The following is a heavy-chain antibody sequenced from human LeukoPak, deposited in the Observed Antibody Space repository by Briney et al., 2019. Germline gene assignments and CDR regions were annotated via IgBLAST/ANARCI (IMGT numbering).Heavy chain of an antibody. D-gene: IGHD3-10*01. CDR3: ARIPYYYYGSGSYYFDY. CDR1: GFTVSSNY. J-gene: IGHJ4*02. Sequence: PGGSQRLSCAASGFTVSSNYMSWVRQAPGKGLEWVSVIYSGGSTYYADSVKGRFTISRDNSKNTLYLQMNSLRAEDTAVYYCARIPYYYYGSGSYYFDYWGQGTLVTVSS. V-gene: IGHV3-53*01. CDR2: IYSGGST.